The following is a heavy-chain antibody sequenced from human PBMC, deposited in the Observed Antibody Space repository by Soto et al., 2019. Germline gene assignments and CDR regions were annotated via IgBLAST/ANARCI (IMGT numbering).Heavy chain of an antibody. V-gene: IGHV1-69*02. D-gene: IGHD5-12*01. CDR3: ARGSYSGYDLYAFDI. J-gene: IGHJ3*02. Sequence: SVKVSCKASGGTFSSYTISWVRQAPGQGLEWMGRIIPILGIANYAQKFQGRVTITADKSTSTAYMELSSLRSEDTAVYYCARGSYSGYDLYAFDIWGQGTMVTVSS. CDR2: IIPILGIA. CDR1: GGTFSSYT.